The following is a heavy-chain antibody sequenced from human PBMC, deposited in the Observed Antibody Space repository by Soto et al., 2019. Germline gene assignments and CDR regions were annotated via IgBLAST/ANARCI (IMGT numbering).Heavy chain of an antibody. J-gene: IGHJ5*02. Sequence: QVQLQQWGAGLLKPSETLSLTCAVYGGSFSGYYWSWIRQPPGKGLAWIGEINHSGSTNYNPFLKSRVTISVDTSKNQFSRQLSSVTAADTAVYYCERGRGVVVPAHWFDPWGQGTLVTVSS. CDR2: INHSGST. CDR1: GGSFSGYY. CDR3: ERGRGVVVPAHWFDP. V-gene: IGHV4-34*01. D-gene: IGHD2-2*01.